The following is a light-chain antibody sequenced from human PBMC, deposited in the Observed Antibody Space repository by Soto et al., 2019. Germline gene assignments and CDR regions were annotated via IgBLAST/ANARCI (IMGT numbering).Light chain of an antibody. Sequence: QSVRTQAASVSGAAGQASSISCTGASTDVDGYDYVSWYQQHPGQAPKLMIYDVNNRPSGVSYRFSGSKSGDTASLTISGLQAEDDADYYCSSYTSSAPFYVFGTGTKVTVL. CDR1: STDVDGYDY. J-gene: IGLJ1*01. V-gene: IGLV2-14*03. CDR2: DVN. CDR3: SSYTSSAPFYV.